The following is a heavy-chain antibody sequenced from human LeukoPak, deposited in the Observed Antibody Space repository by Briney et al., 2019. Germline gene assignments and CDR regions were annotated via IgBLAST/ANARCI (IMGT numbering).Heavy chain of an antibody. V-gene: IGHV3-30*02. CDR2: IRYDGSNK. CDR3: ARDRGGVYYDILTGTVDY. Sequence: GGSLRLSCAASGFTFSSYGMHWVRQAPGKGLEWVAFIRYDGSNKYYADSVKGRFTISRDNAKNSLYLQMNSLRAEDTAVYYCARDRGGVYYDILTGTVDYWGQGTLVTVSP. CDR1: GFTFSSYG. D-gene: IGHD3-9*01. J-gene: IGHJ4*02.